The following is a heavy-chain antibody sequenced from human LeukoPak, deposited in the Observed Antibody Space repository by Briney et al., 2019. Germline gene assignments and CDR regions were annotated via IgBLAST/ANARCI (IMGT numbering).Heavy chain of an antibody. CDR2: VYYSGST. Sequence: SETLSLTCTVSGGSISGYYGAWIRQPPGKGLEWIAYVYYSGSTGYNPSLKSRVTISVDTSKNQFSLNLSSVTAADRAVYYCARSFNSRGYYYYGMDVWGQGITVTVSS. V-gene: IGHV4-59*01. CDR1: GGSISGYY. CDR3: ARSFNSRGYYYYGMDV. D-gene: IGHD3-22*01. J-gene: IGHJ6*02.